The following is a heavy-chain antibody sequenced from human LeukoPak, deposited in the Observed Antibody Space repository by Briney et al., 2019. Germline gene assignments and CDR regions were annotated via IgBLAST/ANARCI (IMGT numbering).Heavy chain of an antibody. V-gene: IGHV4-39*01. CDR2: INHSGST. CDR3: ARHGSWFDP. J-gene: IGHJ5*02. CDR1: GDSISTSNSY. D-gene: IGHD1-26*01. Sequence: PSETLSLTCTVSGDSISTSNSYWGWIRQPPGKALEWIGEINHSGSTNYNPSLKSRVTISVDTSKNQFSLKLSSVTAADTAVYYCARHGSWFDPWGQGTLVTVSS.